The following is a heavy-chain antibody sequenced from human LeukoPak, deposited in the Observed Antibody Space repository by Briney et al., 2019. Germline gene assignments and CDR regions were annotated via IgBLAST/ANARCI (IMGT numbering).Heavy chain of an antibody. J-gene: IGHJ4*02. CDR2: ISPAGDST. V-gene: IGHV3-23*01. CDR1: GFTFSDYS. CDR3: ARRLVTAGITDFFDS. D-gene: IGHD2-2*01. Sequence: PGGSLRLSCTASGFTFSDYSMSWVRQAPGAGREWVSAISPAGDSTTDADSVKGRFTISRDNSKSTLYLQMNGLTAEDTALYYCARRLVTAGITDFFDSWGQGTLVCVSS.